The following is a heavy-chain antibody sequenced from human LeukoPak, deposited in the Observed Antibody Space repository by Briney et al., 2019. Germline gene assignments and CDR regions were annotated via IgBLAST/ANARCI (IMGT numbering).Heavy chain of an antibody. V-gene: IGHV3-23*01. Sequence: GGSLRLSCTASGFTFSDYGMTWVRQAPGKGLEWVSGISDSGDRTYYADSVKGRFIISRDNSKNTLGLQMNSLRSEDTAVYYCARSPRLHIAAADAFDIWGQGTMVTVSS. CDR3: ARSPRLHIAAADAFDI. CDR1: GFTFSDYG. CDR2: ISDSGDRT. J-gene: IGHJ3*02. D-gene: IGHD6-13*01.